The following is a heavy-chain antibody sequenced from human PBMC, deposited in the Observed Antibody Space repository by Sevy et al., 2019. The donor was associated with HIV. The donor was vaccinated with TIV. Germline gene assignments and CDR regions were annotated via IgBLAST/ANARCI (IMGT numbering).Heavy chain of an antibody. CDR3: TRVRGLLGWFDS. Sequence: GGSLRLSCAASGFTFSDYTIHWVRQAPGKGLEWVAVISYDGSRTSYADSVKGRFTISRDNSKNTLFLQMNSLRAAGTAVYYCTRVRGLLGWFDSWGQGTLVTVSS. CDR2: ISYDGSRT. CDR1: GFTFSDYT. V-gene: IGHV3-30*04. D-gene: IGHD3-10*01. J-gene: IGHJ5*01.